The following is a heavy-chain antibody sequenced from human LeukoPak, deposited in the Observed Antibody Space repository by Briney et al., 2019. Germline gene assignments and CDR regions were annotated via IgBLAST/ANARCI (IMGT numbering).Heavy chain of an antibody. Sequence: SETLSLTCTVSGGSISSSSYYWGWIRQPPGKGLEWIGNIYYIGSTYYNPSPKSRVTISVDTSKNQFSLKLSSVTAADTAVYYCARQAIGFGEFHFDSWGQGTLVTVSS. CDR1: GGSISSSSYY. D-gene: IGHD3-10*01. CDR2: IYYIGST. CDR3: ARQAIGFGEFHFDS. J-gene: IGHJ4*02. V-gene: IGHV4-39*01.